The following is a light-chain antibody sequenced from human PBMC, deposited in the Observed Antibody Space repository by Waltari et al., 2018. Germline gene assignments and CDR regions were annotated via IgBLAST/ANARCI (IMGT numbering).Light chain of an antibody. CDR2: WAS. CDR3: QQYYTTPT. J-gene: IGKJ1*01. Sequence: DIVMTQSPDSLAVSLCEMATINGKSSQTLFYSSNNKNYLAWYQLKPGQPPKLLIFWASTRESGVPDRFSGSGSATDFTLTIDTLQAEDVAVYYCQQYYTTPTFGQGTKVEIK. V-gene: IGKV4-1*01. CDR1: QTLFYSSNNKNY.